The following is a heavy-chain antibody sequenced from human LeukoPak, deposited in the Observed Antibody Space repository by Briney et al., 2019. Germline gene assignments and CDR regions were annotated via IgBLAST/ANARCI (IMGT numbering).Heavy chain of an antibody. Sequence: SETLSLTCTVSGGSISSGGYYWSWIRQPPGKGLEWIGYIYYSGSTTYNPSLKSRVTISVDTSKNQFSLKLTSVTAADTAVYFCAKFEGSGWYIYWGQGTLVTVSS. CDR1: GGSISSGGYY. J-gene: IGHJ4*02. CDR3: AKFEGSGWYIY. CDR2: IYYSGST. D-gene: IGHD6-19*01. V-gene: IGHV4-61*08.